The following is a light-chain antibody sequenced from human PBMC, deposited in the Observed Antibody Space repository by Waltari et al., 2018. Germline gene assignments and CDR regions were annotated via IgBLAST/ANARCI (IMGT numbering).Light chain of an antibody. CDR1: SSNIGNNY. CDR2: ENS. CDR3: GTWDSSLSGAV. V-gene: IGLV1-51*02. Sequence: QSVLTQPPSVSAAPGQGVTIPCSGGSSNIGNNYVSWYRQFPGTAPKLLIYENSERPSGIPGRFSGSKSGTSATLDITGLQAGDEADYYCGTWDSSLSGAVFGGGTHLTVL. J-gene: IGLJ7*01.